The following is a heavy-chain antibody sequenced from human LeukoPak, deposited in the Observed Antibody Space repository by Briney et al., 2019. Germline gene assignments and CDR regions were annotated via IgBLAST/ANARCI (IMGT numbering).Heavy chain of an antibody. V-gene: IGHV4-39*01. D-gene: IGHD1-1*01. CDR3: ARIHPANWNPFNWFDP. CDR2: VYYSGST. Sequence: SETLSLTCTVSGGSISSSSYYWGWIRQPPGKGLEWIGTVYYSGSTFYKPSLTSRVTISVDTSKNQFSLKLSSVTAAGTAIYYCARIHPANWNPFNWFDPWGQGTLVTVSS. J-gene: IGHJ5*02. CDR1: GGSISSSSYY.